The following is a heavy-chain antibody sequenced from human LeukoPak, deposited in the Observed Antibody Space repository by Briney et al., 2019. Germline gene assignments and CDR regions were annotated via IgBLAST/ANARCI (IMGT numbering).Heavy chain of an antibody. CDR1: GGSISSSSYY. CDR2: IYYSGST. V-gene: IGHV4-39*01. J-gene: IGHJ4*02. D-gene: IGHD3-10*01. CDR3: ARRGSRVLPALFDY. Sequence: SETLSLTCNVSGGSISSSSYYWGWIRQPPVKGLEWIGSIYYSGSTYYNPSLKSRVTISVDTSKNQFSLKLSSVTAADTAVYYCARRGSRVLPALFDYWGQGTLVTVSS.